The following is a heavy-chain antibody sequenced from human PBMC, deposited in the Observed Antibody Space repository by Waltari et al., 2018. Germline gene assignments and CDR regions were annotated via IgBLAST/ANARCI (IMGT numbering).Heavy chain of an antibody. CDR1: GFNFTSYW. Sequence: EVQLVESGGGLVQPGGSLRLSCAASGFNFTSYWMSWVRQAPGKGPEFVANIKEDGSEKNYVDSVKGRFIISRDNAKNSVYLQMNSLRVEDTAVYYCAREARSPTNWGQGTLVTASS. CDR3: AREARSPTN. V-gene: IGHV3-7*03. J-gene: IGHJ4*02. D-gene: IGHD6-6*01. CDR2: IKEDGSEK.